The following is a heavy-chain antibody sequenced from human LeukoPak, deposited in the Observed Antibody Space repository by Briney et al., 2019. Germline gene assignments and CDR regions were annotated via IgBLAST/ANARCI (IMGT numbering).Heavy chain of an antibody. J-gene: IGHJ6*03. CDR1: GGSFSGYY. V-gene: IGHV4-59*01. CDR3: ARGAWEDIGNYYYYMDV. CDR2: IYYSGST. Sequence: SETLSLTCAVYGGSFSGYYWSWIRQPPGKGLEWIGYIYYSGSTNYNPSLKSRVTISVDTSKNQFSLKLSSVTAADTAVYYCARGAWEDIGNYYYYMDVWGKGTTVTISS. D-gene: IGHD1-26*01.